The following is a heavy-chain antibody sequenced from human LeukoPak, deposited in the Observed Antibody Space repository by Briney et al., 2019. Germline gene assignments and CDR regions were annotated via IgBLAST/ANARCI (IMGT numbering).Heavy chain of an antibody. CDR3: ARVRFRPSPPGYGGWFDP. V-gene: IGHV1-18*01. CDR1: GYTFTSYG. Sequence: GASVKVSCKASGYTFTSYGISWVRQAPGQGLEWMGWISAYNGNTNYAQKLQGRVTMTIDTSTSTAYMELRSLRSDDTAVYYCARVRFRPSPPGYGGWFDPWGQGTLVTVSS. CDR2: ISAYNGNT. J-gene: IGHJ5*02. D-gene: IGHD4-23*01.